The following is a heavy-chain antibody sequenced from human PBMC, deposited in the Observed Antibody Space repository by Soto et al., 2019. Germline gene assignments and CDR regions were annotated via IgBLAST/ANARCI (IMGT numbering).Heavy chain of an antibody. Sequence: WTWVRQRPGEGLEWIGFISHSGRTYYNPSLKSRAAISVDTSENQLSLRLSSVTAADTAVYFCARDSDYCTGGSCYGNFDFWGQGTLVTVSS. D-gene: IGHD2-15*01. CDR2: ISHSGRT. J-gene: IGHJ4*02. V-gene: IGHV4-31*02. CDR3: ARDSDYCTGGSCYGNFDF.